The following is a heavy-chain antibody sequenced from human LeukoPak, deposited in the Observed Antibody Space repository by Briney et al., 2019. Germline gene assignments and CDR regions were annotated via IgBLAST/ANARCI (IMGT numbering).Heavy chain of an antibody. CDR2: IYPRDGST. Sequence: ASVKVSCKASGYTFTSNYIHWVRQAPGQGLEWMGMIYPRDGSTSYAQKFQGRVTVTRDTSTSTVHMELSGLRSEDTAVYYCARGRGLGVVSPYFDYWGQGTLVTVSS. D-gene: IGHD3-3*01. J-gene: IGHJ4*02. V-gene: IGHV1-46*01. CDR1: GYTFTSNY. CDR3: ARGRGLGVVSPYFDY.